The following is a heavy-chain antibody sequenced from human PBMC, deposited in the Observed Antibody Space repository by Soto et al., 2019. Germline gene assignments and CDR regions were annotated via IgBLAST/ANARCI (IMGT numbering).Heavy chain of an antibody. Sequence: SETLSLTCTVSGGSIINHYCSWFRQHPGKGLEWIGYIYYSGSTYYNPSLKSRVTISVDTSKNQFSLKLSSVTAADTAVYYCARLDIWGQGTMVTVSS. CDR1: GGSIINHY. J-gene: IGHJ3*02. CDR3: ARLDI. CDR2: IYYSGST. V-gene: IGHV4-59*06.